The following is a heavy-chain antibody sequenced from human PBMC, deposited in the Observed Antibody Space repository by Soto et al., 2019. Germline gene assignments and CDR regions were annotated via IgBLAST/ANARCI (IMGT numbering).Heavy chain of an antibody. Sequence: XSLKLSCAASGVTIRSYSMHWVRQATGKGLEWVAVISYDESDKYYADSLKGRFTISRDNSKNTLYLKMNSLRGEDTAVYYCARDLSVAGPDYWGQGILGTVS. CDR2: ISYDESDK. V-gene: IGHV3-30*03. CDR3: ARDLSVAGPDY. J-gene: IGHJ4*02. CDR1: GVTIRSYS. D-gene: IGHD6-19*01.